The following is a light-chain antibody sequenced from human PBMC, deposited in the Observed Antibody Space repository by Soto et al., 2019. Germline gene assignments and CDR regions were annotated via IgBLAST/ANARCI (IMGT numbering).Light chain of an antibody. V-gene: IGKV1-5*01. CDR1: QSVSGW. Sequence: DIQMTQSPSTLAASVGDRVTVTCRASQSVSGWLAWYQQKPGEAPKLLIYDASALTRGVPSRFSGSGAAAEVTLLISSLQPDDFVTYYYRQYFKYSWTFGQGTKVDIK. CDR3: RQYFKYSWT. J-gene: IGKJ1*01. CDR2: DAS.